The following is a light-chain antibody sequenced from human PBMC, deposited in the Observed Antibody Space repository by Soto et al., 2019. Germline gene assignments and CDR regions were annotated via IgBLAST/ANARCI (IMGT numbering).Light chain of an antibody. J-gene: IGLJ1*01. Sequence: QSALTQPASVSGSPGQSITISCTGTSSGVGSYNLVSWYQQHPGKAPKLMIYEDSKRPSGVSTRFSGSKSGNTASLTISGLQAEDEADYYCCSYAGSGTYVFGTGTKLTVL. CDR1: SSGVGSYNL. CDR3: CSYAGSGTYV. CDR2: EDS. V-gene: IGLV2-23*01.